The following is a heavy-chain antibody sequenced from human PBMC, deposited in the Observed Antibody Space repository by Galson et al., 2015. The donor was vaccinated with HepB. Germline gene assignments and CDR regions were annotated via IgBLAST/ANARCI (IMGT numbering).Heavy chain of an antibody. CDR2: VSGSGGRT. V-gene: IGHV3-23*01. CDR1: GFTFTNYA. J-gene: IGHJ4*02. Sequence: SLRLSCAASGFTFTNYAMNWVRQAPGKGLEWVSDVSGSGGRTSYADSVKGRFTIPRDNAKNSLYLRMNSLRAEDTALYYCSSGRGLYWGQGTLVTVSS. CDR3: SSGRGLY. D-gene: IGHD2-21*01.